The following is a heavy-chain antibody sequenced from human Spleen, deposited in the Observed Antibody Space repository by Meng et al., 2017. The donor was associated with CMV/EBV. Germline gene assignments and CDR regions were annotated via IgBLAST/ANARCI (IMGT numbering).Heavy chain of an antibody. V-gene: IGHV1-3*01. Sequence: SRHTFNNYVIHWVRQAPGQRLEWMGLVSVVNGNTRYSQTFQGRFTISRDTSSTSSTTAYMELSSLTSEDTAVYYCATEDWGSGYLDLWGRGALVTVSS. CDR3: ATEDWGSGYLDL. D-gene: IGHD3-16*01. J-gene: IGHJ2*01. CDR1: RHTFNNYV. CDR2: VSVVNGNT.